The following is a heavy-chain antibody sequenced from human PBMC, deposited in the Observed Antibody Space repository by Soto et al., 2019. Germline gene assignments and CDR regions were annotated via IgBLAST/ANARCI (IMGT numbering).Heavy chain of an antibody. Sequence: PGESLKISCKVSGYSFTSYWISWLRQMPGKVLEWMGRIDPSDSYTNYSPSFQGHVTISADKSISTAYLQWSSLKASDTAMYYCARHLLEQHVLNDYYYGMDVWGQGTTFNVSS. CDR3: ARHLLEQHVLNDYYYGMDV. J-gene: IGHJ6*01. CDR2: IDPSDSYT. CDR1: GYSFTSYW. V-gene: IGHV5-10-1*01. D-gene: IGHD6-6*01.